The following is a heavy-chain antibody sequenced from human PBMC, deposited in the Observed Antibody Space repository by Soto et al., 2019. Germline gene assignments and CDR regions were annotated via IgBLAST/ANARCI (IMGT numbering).Heavy chain of an antibody. Sequence: GGSLRLSCTASGYAFSQYGMSWARQAPGKGLEWVSSIRSFDYRTNYADSVKGRFTISRDNSKSTLSLQMNSLRAEDTAVYYCAKDVESGWYEAFDYWGPGTLVTVSS. CDR2: IRSFDYRT. J-gene: IGHJ4*02. D-gene: IGHD6-19*01. CDR1: GYAFSQYG. V-gene: IGHV3-23*01. CDR3: AKDVESGWYEAFDY.